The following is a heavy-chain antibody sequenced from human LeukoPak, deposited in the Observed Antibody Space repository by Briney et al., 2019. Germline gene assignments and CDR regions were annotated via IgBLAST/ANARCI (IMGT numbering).Heavy chain of an antibody. CDR2: ISAYNGNI. CDR3: ARDGVAGTLLV. J-gene: IGHJ4*02. V-gene: IGHV1-18*01. Sequence: GASVKVSCKTSGYTFTSYDITWVRQAPGLGLEWMGWISAYNGNIHYAQKLQGRVTMTTDTSTSTAYMELRSLRSDDTAVYYCARDGVAGTLLVWGQGTLVTVSS. CDR1: GYTFTSYD. D-gene: IGHD6-19*01.